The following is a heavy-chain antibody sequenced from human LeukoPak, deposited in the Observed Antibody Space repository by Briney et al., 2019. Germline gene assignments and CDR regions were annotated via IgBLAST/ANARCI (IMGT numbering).Heavy chain of an antibody. CDR3: ARHPTVTTSDY. CDR1: GYSISSSNW. J-gene: IGHJ4*02. Sequence: SDTLSLTCAVSGYSISSSNWWGWIRQPPGKGLEWIGYIYYSGSTYYNPSLKSRVTISVDTSKNQFSLKLSSVTAADTAVYYCARHPTVTTSDYWGQGTLVTVSS. CDR2: IYYSGST. D-gene: IGHD4-17*01. V-gene: IGHV4-28*01.